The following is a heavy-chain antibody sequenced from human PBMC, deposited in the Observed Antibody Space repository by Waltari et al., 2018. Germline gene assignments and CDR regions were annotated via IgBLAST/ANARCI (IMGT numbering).Heavy chain of an antibody. D-gene: IGHD6-19*01. CDR1: GFTFSRFW. J-gene: IGHJ4*02. CDR2: IKQDGNEK. CDR3: VRDFRLLVSPVAGVFEF. Sequence: EAQLVESGGGLVQRGGSLRLSCAASGFTFSRFWMSWVRQTPGKGLEWVANIKQDGNEKHYVDSVKGRFTISRDNAESSLYLQMNSVRAEDTAVYYCVRDFRLLVSPVAGVFEFWGQGALVTVSS. V-gene: IGHV3-7*04.